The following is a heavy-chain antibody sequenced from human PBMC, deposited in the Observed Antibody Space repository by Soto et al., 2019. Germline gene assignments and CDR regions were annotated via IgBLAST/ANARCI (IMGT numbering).Heavy chain of an antibody. CDR2: ISSSSSYI. Sequence: GGSLRLSCAASGFTFSSYTMNWVRQAPGKGLEWVSSISSSSSYIYYTDSVKGRFTISRDSAKNSLYLQMNSLRAEDTAVYYCASLSRFALDYWGQGTLVTVSS. D-gene: IGHD3-10*01. J-gene: IGHJ4*01. CDR3: ASLSRFALDY. V-gene: IGHV3-21*01. CDR1: GFTFSSYT.